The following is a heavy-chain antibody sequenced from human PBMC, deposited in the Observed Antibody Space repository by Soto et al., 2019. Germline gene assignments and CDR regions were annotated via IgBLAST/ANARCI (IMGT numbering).Heavy chain of an antibody. Sequence: SLRLSCAASGFTFGASALQWVRQAPGKGLEWVGRIKSKTDGGTTDYAAPVKGRFTISRDDSKNTLYLQMNSLKADDTSVYYCTTPGGHYNDYWGRGTRVTVSS. CDR2: IKSKTDGGTT. CDR1: GFTFGASA. CDR3: TTPGGHYNDY. J-gene: IGHJ4*02. V-gene: IGHV3-15*07. D-gene: IGHD3-10*01.